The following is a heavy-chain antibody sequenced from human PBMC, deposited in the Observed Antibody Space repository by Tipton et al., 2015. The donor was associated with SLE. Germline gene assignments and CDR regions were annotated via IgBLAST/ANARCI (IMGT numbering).Heavy chain of an antibody. J-gene: IGHJ2*01. V-gene: IGHV4-31*08. CDR1: GASINTGGYY. D-gene: IGHD3-16*02. CDR3: VTSLPLYWYLDL. Sequence: TLSLTCTVSGASINTGGYYWSWVRQHPGKGLEWIAYIYYSGSTYYNPSLRSRVTISVATSNNQFSLRLSSVTAADTAVYYCVTSLPLYWYLDLWGRGSLVTVSS. CDR2: IYYSGST.